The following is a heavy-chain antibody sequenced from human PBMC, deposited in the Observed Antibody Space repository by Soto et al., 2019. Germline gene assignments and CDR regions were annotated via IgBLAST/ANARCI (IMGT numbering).Heavy chain of an antibody. Sequence: SLRLSGAASVFTFDDYAMHWVRQGPGKGLEWVSGISWNSGSIGYADSVKGRFTISRDNAKNSLYLQMNSLRAEDTALYYCAKDSQGTIFGVVMDYWGQGTLVTVSS. CDR2: ISWNSGSI. J-gene: IGHJ4*02. V-gene: IGHV3-9*01. CDR3: AKDSQGTIFGVVMDY. CDR1: VFTFDDYA. D-gene: IGHD3-3*01.